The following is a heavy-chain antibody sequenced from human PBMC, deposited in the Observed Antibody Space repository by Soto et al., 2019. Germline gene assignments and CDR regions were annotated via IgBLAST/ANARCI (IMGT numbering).Heavy chain of an antibody. CDR3: AILRGMDV. CDR2: IYPGYSDT. CDR1: VCXFTSYA. J-gene: IGHJ6*02. Sequence: LKISSKCSVCXFTSYALVWVRQMPGKGLELMGIIYPGYSDTRYSPSFQGQVTISDDKSISTAYLQWSSLKSSDTAMYYFAILRGMDVWGQGTRVIV. V-gene: IGHV5-51*01.